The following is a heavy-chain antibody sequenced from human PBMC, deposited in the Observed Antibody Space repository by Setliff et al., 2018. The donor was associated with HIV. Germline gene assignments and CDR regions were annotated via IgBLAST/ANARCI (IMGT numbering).Heavy chain of an antibody. J-gene: IGHJ5*02. CDR3: ARYRYYYDSSGYGRWFDP. V-gene: IGHV4-34*01. CDR2: IYYNGHT. Sequence: SETLSLTCALYGGSFSDYYWSWIRQPPGMGLEWNGSIYYNGHTSYNPSLQSRVTISVDTSKNQFSLKLSSVTAADTAVYYCARYRYYYDSSGYGRWFDPWGQGTLVTVPQ. D-gene: IGHD3-22*01. CDR1: GGSFSDYY.